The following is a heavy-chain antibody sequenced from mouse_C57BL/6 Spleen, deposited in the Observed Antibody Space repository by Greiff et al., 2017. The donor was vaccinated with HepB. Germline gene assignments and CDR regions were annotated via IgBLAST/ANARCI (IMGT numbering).Heavy chain of an antibody. Sequence: EVQVVESGGGLVKPGGSLKLSCAASGFTFSSYAMSWVRQTPEKRLEWVATISDGGSYTYYPDNVKGRFTISRDNAKNHLYLQMSHLKSEDTVMYYFAKAGTYYCPWFAYWGQGALVTVS. D-gene: IGHD2-10*01. CDR3: AKAGTYYCPWFAY. CDR2: ISDGGSYT. CDR1: GFTFSSYA. J-gene: IGHJ3*01. V-gene: IGHV5-4*01.